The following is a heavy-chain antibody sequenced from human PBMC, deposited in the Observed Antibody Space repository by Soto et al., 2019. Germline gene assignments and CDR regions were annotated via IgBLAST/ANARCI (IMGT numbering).Heavy chain of an antibody. D-gene: IGHD3-22*01. CDR1: GGSISRYY. J-gene: IGHJ5*02. V-gene: IGHV4-59*08. Sequence: SETLSLTCTVSGGSISRYYWSWIRQPPWKGLEWIGYIYYSGSTNYNPSLKSRVTISVDTSKNQFSLKLSSVTAADTAVYYCARAGGYDSSGYGRARLDPWGQGTLVTVS. CDR3: ARAGGYDSSGYGRARLDP. CDR2: IYYSGST.